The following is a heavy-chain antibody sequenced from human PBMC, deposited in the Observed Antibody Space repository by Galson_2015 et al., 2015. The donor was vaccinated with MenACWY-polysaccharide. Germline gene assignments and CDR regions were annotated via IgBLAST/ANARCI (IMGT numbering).Heavy chain of an antibody. Sequence: SLRLSCAASGFIFSRHAMHWVRQAPGKGLEWVAVVSYDGSNKYYVDSVKGRFTISRDNSKDILDLQMNSLRPEDTAVYYCVRVPMGSRGNLYYGMDVWGQGTTVTVSS. CDR1: GFIFSRHA. V-gene: IGHV3-30-3*01. D-gene: IGHD3-22*01. J-gene: IGHJ6*02. CDR3: VRVPMGSRGNLYYGMDV. CDR2: VSYDGSNK.